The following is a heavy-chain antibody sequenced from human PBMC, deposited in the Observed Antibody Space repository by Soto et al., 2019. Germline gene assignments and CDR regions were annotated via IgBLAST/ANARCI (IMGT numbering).Heavy chain of an antibody. CDR3: ARGLRYFDWLSYHINDYLYGMDV. D-gene: IGHD3-9*01. Sequence: SETLSLTCAVYGGSFSGYYWSWIRQPPGKGLEWIGEINHSGSTNYNPPLKSRVTISVDTSKNQFSLKLSSVTAADTAAYYCARGLRYFDWLSYHINDYLYGMDVWGPGTTVADYS. V-gene: IGHV4-34*01. J-gene: IGHJ6*02. CDR2: INHSGST. CDR1: GGSFSGYY.